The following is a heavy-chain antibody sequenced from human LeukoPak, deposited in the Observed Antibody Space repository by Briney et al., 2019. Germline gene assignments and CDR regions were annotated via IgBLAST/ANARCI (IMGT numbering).Heavy chain of an antibody. CDR2: ISYHGTGQ. J-gene: IGHJ6*02. V-gene: IGHV3-30*18. CDR1: GFTFSDYT. CDR3: AEGMDV. Sequence: GGSLRLSCAASGFTFSDYTIHWVRQAPGKGLEWVAVISYHGTGQYYADSVKGRFSISRDNSKNTLYLQMNSLRTEDTAVYYCAEGMDVWGQGTTVTVSS.